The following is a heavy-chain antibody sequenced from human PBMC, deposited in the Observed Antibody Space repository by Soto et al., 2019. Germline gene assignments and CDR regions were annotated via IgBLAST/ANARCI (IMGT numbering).Heavy chain of an antibody. CDR3: AKNRERDAWYEEY. J-gene: IGHJ4*02. CDR2: ISGSDGRT. V-gene: IGHV3-23*01. Sequence: EVQVLESGGGLVQPGGSLRLSCVASGFSFSNYAMTWVRQAPGKGLEWVSVISGSDGRTYYADSVKGRFTISRDNSKNTLDLQMNSLRAEDTAVYYCAKNRERDAWYEEYWGQGTLVTVSS. D-gene: IGHD6-13*01. CDR1: GFSFSNYA.